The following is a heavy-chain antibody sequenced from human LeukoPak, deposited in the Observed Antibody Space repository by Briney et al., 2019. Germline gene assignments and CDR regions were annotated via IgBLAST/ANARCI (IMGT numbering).Heavy chain of an antibody. CDR2: IKQDGSET. CDR1: GFTISSNY. CDR3: AGYGVRRGWFDP. D-gene: IGHD4-17*01. Sequence: GGSLRLSCAASGFTISSNYMSWVRQAPGKGLEWVANIKQDGSETYYVDSLKGRFTISRDNAKNSLYLQMNSLRAEDTAVYYCAGYGVRRGWFDPWGQGTLVTVSS. V-gene: IGHV3-7*01. J-gene: IGHJ5*02.